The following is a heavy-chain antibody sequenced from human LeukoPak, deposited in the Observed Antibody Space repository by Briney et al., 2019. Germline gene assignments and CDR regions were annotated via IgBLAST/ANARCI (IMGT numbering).Heavy chain of an antibody. CDR1: GFTFSSFA. J-gene: IGHJ4*02. Sequence: GGSLRLSCAASGFTFSSFAMHWVRQTPGKGLEWVAVISYDGSNKFYADSVQGRCTISRDNSKNTLYLQVGSLRIEDTAVYYCARAHTPNVVSATPYWGQGTLVTV. V-gene: IGHV3-30-3*01. D-gene: IGHD2-15*01. CDR3: ARAHTPNVVSATPY. CDR2: ISYDGSNK.